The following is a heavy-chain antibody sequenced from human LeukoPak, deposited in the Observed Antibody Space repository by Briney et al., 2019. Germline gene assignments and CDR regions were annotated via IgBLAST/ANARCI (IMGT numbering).Heavy chain of an antibody. CDR2: ISGSGADT. V-gene: IGHV3-23*01. CDR1: GFTFSGFD. D-gene: IGHD3/OR15-3a*01. Sequence: PWGSLRLSCATSGFTFSGFDMTWVRQAPGKWLQWVSSISGSGADTDYADFVKGRFTISRDNSKNTLYLQMNFLRLDDTAIYYCAKDPGTGSTSYFDYWGQGTLVTVSS. J-gene: IGHJ4*02. CDR3: AKDPGTGSTSYFDY.